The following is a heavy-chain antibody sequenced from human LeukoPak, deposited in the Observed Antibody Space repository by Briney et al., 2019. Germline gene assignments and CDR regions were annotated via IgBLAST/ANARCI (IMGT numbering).Heavy chain of an antibody. CDR3: ARDGPIYGSGSYDY. CDR1: GFTVSSNY. CDR2: IYSGGTT. V-gene: IGHV3-66*01. J-gene: IGHJ4*02. D-gene: IGHD3-10*01. Sequence: PGGSLRLSCAASGFTVSSNYMSWVRQAPGKGLEWVSVIYSGGTTYYADSVKGRFTISRDNSKNTLFLQMNSLRAEDMAVYYCARDGPIYGSGSYDYWGQGTLVTVSS.